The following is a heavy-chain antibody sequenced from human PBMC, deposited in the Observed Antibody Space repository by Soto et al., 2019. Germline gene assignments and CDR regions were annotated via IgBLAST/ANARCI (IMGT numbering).Heavy chain of an antibody. D-gene: IGHD6-25*01. CDR1: GGSISSSSYY. CDR3: ARQGGYSREY. Sequence: QLQLQESGPGLVKPSETLSLTCTVSGGSISSSSYYWGWIRQPPGKGLEWIGSIYYSGSTYYNPSLKSRVTISVDTSKNQFSLKLSSVTAADMAVYYCARQGGYSREYWGQGTLVTVSS. J-gene: IGHJ4*02. CDR2: IYYSGST. V-gene: IGHV4-39*01.